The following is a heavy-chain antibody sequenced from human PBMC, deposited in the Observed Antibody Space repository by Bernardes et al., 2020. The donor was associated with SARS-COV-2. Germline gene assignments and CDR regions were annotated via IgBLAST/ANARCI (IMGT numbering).Heavy chain of an antibody. D-gene: IGHD5-18*01. J-gene: IGHJ6*02. Sequence: ASVKVSCKVSGYTLTELSMHWVRQAPGKGLEWMGGFDPEDGETIYAQKFQGRVTLTEDTSTDTAYMELSSLRSEDTAVYHCAITAMRGYYYYGTDVWGQGTTVTVSS. CDR3: AITAMRGYYYYGTDV. CDR2: FDPEDGET. V-gene: IGHV1-24*01. CDR1: GYTLTELS.